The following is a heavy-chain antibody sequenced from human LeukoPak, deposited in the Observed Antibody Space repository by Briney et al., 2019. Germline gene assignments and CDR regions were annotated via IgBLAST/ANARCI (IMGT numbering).Heavy chain of an antibody. D-gene: IGHD3-10*01. CDR1: GFTFSSHE. CDR3: ARPRKTGGFDP. J-gene: IGHJ5*02. Sequence: GGSLRLSCAASGFTFSSHEMNWVRQAPGKGLEWVSYISSSGSTIYYADSVKGRFTISRDNAKNSLYLQMNSLRAEDTAVYYCARPRKTGGFDPWGQGTLVTVSS. CDR2: ISSSGSTI. V-gene: IGHV3-48*03.